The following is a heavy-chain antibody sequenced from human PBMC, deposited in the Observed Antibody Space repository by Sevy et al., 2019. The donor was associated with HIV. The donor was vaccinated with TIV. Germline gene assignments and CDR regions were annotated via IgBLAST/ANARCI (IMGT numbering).Heavy chain of an antibody. Sequence: GESLKISCKASGYSFPNYWIGWVRQMPGKGLEWMGIIYPGDSESRHSPSFQGHVTTSVDMSTSTAYLQWSSLKASDTAMYYCARLTAATRNFDYWGQGTLVTVSS. CDR1: GYSFPNYW. CDR3: ARLTAATRNFDY. J-gene: IGHJ4*02. D-gene: IGHD4-4*01. CDR2: IYPGDSES. V-gene: IGHV5-51*01.